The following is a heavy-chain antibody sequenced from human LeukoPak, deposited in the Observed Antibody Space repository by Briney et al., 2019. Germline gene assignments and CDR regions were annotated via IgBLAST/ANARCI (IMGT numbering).Heavy chain of an antibody. Sequence: PGGSLRLSCAASGFTFSSYAMHWVRQAPGKGLEWVAVISYDGSNKYYADSVKGRFTISRDNSKNTLYLQMNSLRAEDTAVYYCAREGGSSGYSDYWGQGTLVTVSS. V-gene: IGHV3-30*04. J-gene: IGHJ4*02. D-gene: IGHD3-22*01. CDR2: ISYDGSNK. CDR3: AREGGSSGYSDY. CDR1: GFTFSSYA.